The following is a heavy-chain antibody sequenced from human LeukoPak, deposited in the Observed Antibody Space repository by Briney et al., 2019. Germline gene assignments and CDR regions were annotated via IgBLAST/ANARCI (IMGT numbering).Heavy chain of an antibody. J-gene: IGHJ3*01. CDR3: ARDAAPAATLITMVRGVLDY. Sequence: PGGSLRLSCAASGFTFSSYAMHWVRQAPGKGLEWVAVISYDGSNKYYADSVKGRFTISRDNSKNTLYLQMNSLRAEDTAVYYCARDAAPAATLITMVRGVLDYWGRGTMVTVSS. CDR1: GFTFSSYA. D-gene: IGHD3-10*01. V-gene: IGHV3-30*04. CDR2: ISYDGSNK.